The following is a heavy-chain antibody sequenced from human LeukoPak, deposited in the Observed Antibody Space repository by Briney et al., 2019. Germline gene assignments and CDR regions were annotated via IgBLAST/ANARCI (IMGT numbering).Heavy chain of an antibody. CDR1: GGSISSGGYY. D-gene: IGHD3-9*01. CDR3: ARDPVLRYFDWSRTCCYYGMDV. CDR2: IYYSGST. J-gene: IGHJ6*02. Sequence: SETLSLTCTVSGGSISSGGYYWSWIRQHPGKGLEWIGYIYYSGSTYYNPSLKSRVTISVDTSKNQFSLKLSSVTAADTAVYYCARDPVLRYFDWSRTCCYYGMDVWGQGTPVTVSS. V-gene: IGHV4-31*03.